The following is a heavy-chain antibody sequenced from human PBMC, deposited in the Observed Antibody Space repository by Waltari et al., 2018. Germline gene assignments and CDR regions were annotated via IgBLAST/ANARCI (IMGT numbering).Heavy chain of an antibody. J-gene: IGHJ6*02. Sequence: QVQLVQSGSEVKKAGASVKVSCKASGYTFIGYYIYWVRQVPGQGLEWVGRINPYTGVTDYAQRFQDRVTVSRDTSISTAYMDMRRLRSDDTAVYFCARLWDSNVGYLTRPMDVWGQGTTVTVS. CDR1: GYTFIGYY. D-gene: IGHD3-16*01. CDR2: INPYTGVT. V-gene: IGHV1-2*06. CDR3: ARLWDSNVGYLTRPMDV.